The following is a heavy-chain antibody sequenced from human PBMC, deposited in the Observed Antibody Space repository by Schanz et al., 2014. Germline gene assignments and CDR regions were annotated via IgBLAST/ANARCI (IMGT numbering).Heavy chain of an antibody. CDR2: ISHDGYST. CDR3: AKQHIVRGVIYLNWFDS. CDR1: GFTFSIYA. Sequence: EVQLVESGGGLVQPGGSLRLSCSASGFTFSIYAMHWVRQAPGKGLEYVSAISHDGYSTYYADSVKGRFTISRDNSKNTLYLQMNTLRAEDTAIYYCAKQHIVRGVIYLNWFDSWGQGTLVTVSS. J-gene: IGHJ5*01. D-gene: IGHD3-10*01. V-gene: IGHV3-64D*06.